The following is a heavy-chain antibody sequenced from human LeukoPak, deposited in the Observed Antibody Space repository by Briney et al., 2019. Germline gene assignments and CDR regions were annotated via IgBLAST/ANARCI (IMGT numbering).Heavy chain of an antibody. V-gene: IGHV4-4*02. D-gene: IGHD3-10*01. CDR3: ARDSGWFDP. Sequence: SETLSLTCAVSGVSISSSNWWSWVRQPPGKGLEWIGEIYHSGSTNYNPSLKSRVTISVDTSKNHFSLKLSSVTAADTAVYYCARDSGWFDPWGQGTLVTVSS. CDR2: IYHSGST. J-gene: IGHJ5*02. CDR1: GVSISSSNW.